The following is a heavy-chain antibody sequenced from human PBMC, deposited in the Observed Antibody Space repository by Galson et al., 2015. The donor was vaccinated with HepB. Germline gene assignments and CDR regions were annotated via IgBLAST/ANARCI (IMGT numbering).Heavy chain of an antibody. J-gene: IGHJ4*02. D-gene: IGHD1-1*01. CDR3: ARDYPTDKQLERRDY. V-gene: IGHV1-3*01. CDR1: GHTFTSYA. CDR2: INAGNGNT. Sequence: SVKVSCKASGHTFTSYAMHWVRQAPGQRLEWMGWINAGNGNTKYSQKFQGRVTITRDTSASTAYMELSSLRSEDTAVYYCARDYPTDKQLERRDYWGQGTLVTVSS.